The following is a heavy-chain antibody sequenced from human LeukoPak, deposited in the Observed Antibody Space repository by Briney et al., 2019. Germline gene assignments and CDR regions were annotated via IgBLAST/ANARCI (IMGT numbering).Heavy chain of an antibody. D-gene: IGHD1-14*01. V-gene: IGHV3-74*01. CDR2: IKADGTSI. CDR1: GFTFSSYW. Sequence: GGSLRLSCAPSGFTFSSYWMHWVRHAPGKGVVWVSRIKADGTSIRYADSVEGRFTTSRDNAKNTLYLQMNSLRAEDTAVYYCARDRWPSGFDSWGQGALVTVSS. CDR3: ARDRWPSGFDS. J-gene: IGHJ4*02.